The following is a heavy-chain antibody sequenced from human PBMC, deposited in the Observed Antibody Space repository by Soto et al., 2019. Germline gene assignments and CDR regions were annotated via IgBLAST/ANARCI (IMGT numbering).Heavy chain of an antibody. CDR1: GCTFSIYA. J-gene: IGHJ6*04. V-gene: IGHV1-69*06. Sequence: QVQLVQSGAEVKKPGSSVKVSCKAAGCTFSIYAISWVRQAPGQGHGWMGGIIPIFGTANCAQKFQGIVTTTTDKSSSTAYRPLGSLRAEDTAVSYCARAPPSSIELELHLDYYYGQDFWGKWTTVTVSS. CDR3: ARAPPSSIELELHLDYYYGQDF. CDR2: IIPIFGTA. D-gene: IGHD1-7*01.